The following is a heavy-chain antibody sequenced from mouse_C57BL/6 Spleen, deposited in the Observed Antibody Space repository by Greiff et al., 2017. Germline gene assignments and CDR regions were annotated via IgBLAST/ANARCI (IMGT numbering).Heavy chain of an antibody. J-gene: IGHJ4*01. CDR2: IYPGDGDT. CDR3: ARRYYDPLYAMDY. CDR1: GYAFSSSW. V-gene: IGHV1-82*01. D-gene: IGHD2-4*01. Sequence: QVQLKQSGPELVKPGASVKISCKASGYAFSSSWMNWVKQRPGKGLEWIGRIYPGDGDTNYNGKFKGKATLTADKSSSTAYMQLSSLTSEDSAVYFCARRYYDPLYAMDYWGQGTSVTVSS.